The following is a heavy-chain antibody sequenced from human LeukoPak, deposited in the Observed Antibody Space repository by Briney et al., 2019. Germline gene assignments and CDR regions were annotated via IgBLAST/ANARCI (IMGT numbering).Heavy chain of an antibody. V-gene: IGHV4-59*01. D-gene: IGHD1-26*01. CDR3: ARDRVGGSLGDY. CDR1: GGSISSYY. Sequence: PSETLSLTCTVSGGSISSYYWSWIRQPPGKGLEWIGYIYSGSTNYNPSLKSRVTISVDTSKNQFSLKLSSVTAADTAVYYCARDRVGGSLGDYWGQGTLVTVSS. J-gene: IGHJ4*02. CDR2: IYSGST.